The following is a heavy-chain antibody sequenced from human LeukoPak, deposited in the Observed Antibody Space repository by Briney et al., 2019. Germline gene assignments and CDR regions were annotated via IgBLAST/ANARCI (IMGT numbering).Heavy chain of an antibody. CDR3: ARGRRYSSGWYV. D-gene: IGHD6-19*01. Sequence: PSETLSLTCTVSGGSISSYYWSWIRQPPGKGLEWIGYIYYSGSTNYNPSLKSRVTISVDTSKNQISLKLSSVTAADTAVYYCARGRRYSSGWYVWGQGTLVTVSS. V-gene: IGHV4-59*12. J-gene: IGHJ4*02. CDR1: GGSISSYY. CDR2: IYYSGST.